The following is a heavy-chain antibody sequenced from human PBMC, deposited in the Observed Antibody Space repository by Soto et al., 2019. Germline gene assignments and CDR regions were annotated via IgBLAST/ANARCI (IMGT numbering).Heavy chain of an antibody. CDR2: IGTSSSYI. D-gene: IGHD4-17*01. Sequence: GGSLRLSCAASGFTFSSYTMNWVRQAPGRGLEWVSSIGTSSSYIYFADSVKGRFTISRDSAKNSLILQMNSLSVDDTAVYYCARDSVRDYLYYYYGMDVWGQGTTVTVSS. J-gene: IGHJ6*02. CDR3: ARDSVRDYLYYYYGMDV. V-gene: IGHV3-21*01. CDR1: GFTFSSYT.